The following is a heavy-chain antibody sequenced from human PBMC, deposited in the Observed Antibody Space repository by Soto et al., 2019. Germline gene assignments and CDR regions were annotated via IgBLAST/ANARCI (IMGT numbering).Heavy chain of an antibody. Sequence: SATLSLRCTVSGGPISSYYWSCIWQPLGKGLKWIGYIYYSGSTNYNPSLKSRVTISVDTSKNQFSLKLSSVTAADTAVYYCARESFYDSGGFHGFDYWGQGTLVTVS. V-gene: IGHV4-59*01. D-gene: IGHD3-22*01. CDR1: GGPISSYY. CDR2: IYYSGST. J-gene: IGHJ4*02. CDR3: ARESFYDSGGFHGFDY.